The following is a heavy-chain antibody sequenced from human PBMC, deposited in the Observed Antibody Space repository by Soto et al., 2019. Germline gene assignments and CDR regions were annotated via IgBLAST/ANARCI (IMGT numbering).Heavy chain of an antibody. D-gene: IGHD3-3*01. V-gene: IGHV3-23*01. Sequence: EVQLLESGGGLVQPGGSLRLSCAASEFTFSNYAMSWVRHAPGKGLEWVSAISGSGGSTFYADSVKGRFTISRDNSKNTLYLQMDSRRAEDTAVYYCAKCGLWSGYPPEYWGQGTLVTVSS. CDR1: EFTFSNYA. CDR2: ISGSGGST. CDR3: AKCGLWSGYPPEY. J-gene: IGHJ4*02.